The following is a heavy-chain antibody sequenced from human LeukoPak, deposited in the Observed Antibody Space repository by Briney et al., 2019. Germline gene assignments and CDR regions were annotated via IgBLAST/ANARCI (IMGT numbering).Heavy chain of an antibody. Sequence: PGGSLRLSCAASGFIVSNNYMSWVRQAPGKGPEWVSVIYSGGSTYYADSVKGRFTISRDNSKNTLYLQMNSLRAEDTAVYYCAREGYSSSWYPNYYYYGMDVWGQGTTVTVSS. J-gene: IGHJ6*02. D-gene: IGHD6-13*01. CDR1: GFIVSNNY. CDR3: AREGYSSSWYPNYYYYGMDV. V-gene: IGHV3-53*01. CDR2: IYSGGST.